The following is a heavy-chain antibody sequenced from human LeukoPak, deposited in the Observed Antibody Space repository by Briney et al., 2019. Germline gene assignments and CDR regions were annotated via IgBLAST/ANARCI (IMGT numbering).Heavy chain of an antibody. CDR2: INPNSGGT. Sequence: GASVKVSCKASEYTFTGYYMHWVRQAPGQGLEWMGWINPNSGGTNYAQKFQGRVTMTRDTSISTAYMELSRLRSDDTAVYYCARAMSPLVAGDAPFDYWGQGTLVTVSS. D-gene: IGHD6-19*01. J-gene: IGHJ4*02. CDR1: EYTFTGYY. V-gene: IGHV1-2*02. CDR3: ARAMSPLVAGDAPFDY.